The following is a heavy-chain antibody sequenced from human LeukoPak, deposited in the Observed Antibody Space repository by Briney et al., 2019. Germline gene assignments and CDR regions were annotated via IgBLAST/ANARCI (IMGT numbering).Heavy chain of an antibody. CDR3: ARFPIVGASDAFDI. CDR1: GFTFSGNW. D-gene: IGHD1-26*01. V-gene: IGHV3-7*01. Sequence: GGSLRLSCAASGFTFSGNWMSWVRQAPGKGLEWLANIDQDGSGKYYLDSVKGRFTISRDNAKNSLYLQMNSLRAEDTAVYYCARFPIVGASDAFDIWGQGTMVTVSS. J-gene: IGHJ3*02. CDR2: IDQDGSGK.